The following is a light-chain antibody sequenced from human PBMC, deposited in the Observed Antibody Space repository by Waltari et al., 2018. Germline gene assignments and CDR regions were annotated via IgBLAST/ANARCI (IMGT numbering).Light chain of an antibody. V-gene: IGLV2-14*01. J-gene: IGLJ2*01. Sequence: QSALTQPASVSGSPGQSITISCTGTSSYVGGYNYVSWYQQHPGKAPKLMIYVVSKRPSGVSNRFAGSKSGNTASLTISGLQAEEEADYYCSSYTSSSTYVVFGGGTKLTVL. CDR2: VVS. CDR1: SSYVGGYNY. CDR3: SSYTSSSTYVV.